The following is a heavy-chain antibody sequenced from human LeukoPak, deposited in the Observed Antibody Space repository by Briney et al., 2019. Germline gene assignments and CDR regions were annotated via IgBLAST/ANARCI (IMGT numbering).Heavy chain of an antibody. V-gene: IGHV1-69*05. CDR3: AREASCGGDCYDAEYFQH. J-gene: IGHJ1*01. CDR2: IIPIFGTA. Sequence: SVKVSCKASGGTCSSYAISWVRQAPGQGLEWMGGIIPIFGTANYAKKFQGRDTITTDESTSTAYMELSSLRSEDTAVYYRAREASCGGDCYDAEYFQHWGQGTLVTVSS. CDR1: GGTCSSYA. D-gene: IGHD2-21*02.